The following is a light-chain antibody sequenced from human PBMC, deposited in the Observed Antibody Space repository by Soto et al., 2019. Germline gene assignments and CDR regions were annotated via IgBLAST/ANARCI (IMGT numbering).Light chain of an antibody. J-gene: IGKJ4*01. CDR1: QGISRY. CDR3: QQLNTYPVT. Sequence: IQLTQSPSSLSASVGDSVTITCRASQGISRYLSWYQQKPGRAPKLLISAASTLQSGVPARFSGSGSGTDFTLRITSLQPEDFATYYRQQLNTYPVTFGGGTKVDIK. CDR2: AAS. V-gene: IGKV1-9*01.